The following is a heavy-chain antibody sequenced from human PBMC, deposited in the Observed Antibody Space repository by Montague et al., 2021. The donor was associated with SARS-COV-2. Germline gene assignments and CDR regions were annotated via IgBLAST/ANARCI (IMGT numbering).Heavy chain of an antibody. CDR1: GESLSGNY. Sequence: SETLSLTCAVYGESLSGNYSSWICQPPGTGLEWIAEINHSGTTXXTPSXXXRVPISVDTSKNQFSLTLRSVTDADTAVYYCAMPYCSSTSGYLYYGIDVWGQGTTVTVSS. J-gene: IGHJ6*02. CDR2: INHSGTT. CDR3: AMPYCSSTSGYLYYGIDV. D-gene: IGHD2-2*01. V-gene: IGHV4-34*01.